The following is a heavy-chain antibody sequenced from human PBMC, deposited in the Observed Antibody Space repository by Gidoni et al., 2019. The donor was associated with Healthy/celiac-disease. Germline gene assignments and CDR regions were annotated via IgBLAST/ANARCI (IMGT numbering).Heavy chain of an antibody. CDR1: GGSVSSGSYY. J-gene: IGHJ5*02. D-gene: IGHD2-8*01. Sequence: QVQLQESGPGLVKPSETLSLTCTVSGGSVSSGSYYWCWIRQPPGKGLEWIGYIYYSGSTNYNPSLKSRVTISVDTSKNQFSLKLSSVTAADTAVYYGAREGGDGCTNGVCYSGWFDPWGQGTLVTVSS. CDR2: IYYSGST. V-gene: IGHV4-61*01. CDR3: AREGGDGCTNGVCYSGWFDP.